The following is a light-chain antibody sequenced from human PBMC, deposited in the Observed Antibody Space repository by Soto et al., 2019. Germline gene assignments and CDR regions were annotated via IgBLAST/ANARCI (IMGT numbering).Light chain of an antibody. CDR1: QRISSY. V-gene: IGKV1-39*01. Sequence: DIQMTQSPSSLSASVGDRVTITCRASQRISSYLNWYQQKPGKAPKLRIYAASSLQSGVPSRFSGSGSVTDFALTISSLQAEDFAIYYRQQSYSTAFTFGPGTKVDI. J-gene: IGKJ3*01. CDR3: QQSYSTAFT. CDR2: AAS.